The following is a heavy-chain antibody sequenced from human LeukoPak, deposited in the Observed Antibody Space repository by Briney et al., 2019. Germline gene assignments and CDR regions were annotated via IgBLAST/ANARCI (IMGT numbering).Heavy chain of an antibody. CDR3: ASLNAAMPQRDY. D-gene: IGHD2-2*01. Sequence: LSLTCTVSGGSISSSSYYWGWIRQPPGKGLEWIGSIYYSGSTYYNPSLRSRVTISVDTSKNQFSLKLSSVTAADTAVYYCASLNAAMPQRDYWGQGTLVTVSS. J-gene: IGHJ4*02. CDR2: IYYSGST. CDR1: GGSISSSSYY. V-gene: IGHV4-39*07.